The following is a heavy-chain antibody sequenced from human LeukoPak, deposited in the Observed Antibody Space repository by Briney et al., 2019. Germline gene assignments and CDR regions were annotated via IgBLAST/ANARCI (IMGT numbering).Heavy chain of an antibody. CDR1: NYSITSGYY. CDR3: ARRSDVLLWFGELFSAFDI. D-gene: IGHD3-10*01. J-gene: IGHJ3*02. Sequence: SETLSLTCTVSNYSITSGYYWGWIRQPPGKGLEWIGSIYHSGTTYYNPSLKSRVTISVDTSKNQFSLNLSSVTAADTAVYYCARRSDVLLWFGELFSAFDIWGQATMVTVSS. CDR2: IYHSGTT. V-gene: IGHV4-38-2*02.